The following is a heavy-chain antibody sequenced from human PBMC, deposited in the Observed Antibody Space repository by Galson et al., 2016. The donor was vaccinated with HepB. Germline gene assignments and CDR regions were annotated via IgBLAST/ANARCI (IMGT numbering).Heavy chain of an antibody. J-gene: IGHJ4*02. Sequence: SVKVSCKASGYTFTSYAIHWVRQAPGQGLEWMGWINGGSGDTKYSQKYQDRVTITRDTSASTAYMEVNSLRSGDTAVHYCARETSGWYLGCGQGTLVIVSS. D-gene: IGHD6-19*01. CDR3: ARETSGWYLG. CDR1: GYTFTSYA. CDR2: INGGSGDT. V-gene: IGHV1-3*01.